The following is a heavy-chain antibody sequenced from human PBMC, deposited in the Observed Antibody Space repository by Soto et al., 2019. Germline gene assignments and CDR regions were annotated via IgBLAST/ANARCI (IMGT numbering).Heavy chain of an antibody. V-gene: IGHV1-18*01. CDR3: AMVDNYVTPTPQDV. J-gene: IGHJ6*02. Sequence: QVQVVQAGGGGGKPWASGEGFCKAFGYNFCHFGFAWGGQAPGQGVEWMGWISPYSGKTHYASKVQGRLTMTTDTSTSTAYMDLGSLTSDDTAVYYCAMVDNYVTPTPQDVWGQGTTVTVSS. CDR1: GYNFCHFG. CDR2: ISPYSGKT. D-gene: IGHD3-16*01.